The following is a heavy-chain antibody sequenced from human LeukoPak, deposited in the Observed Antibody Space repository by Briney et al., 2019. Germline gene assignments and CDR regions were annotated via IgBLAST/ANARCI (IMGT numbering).Heavy chain of an antibody. CDR2: IYYSGST. J-gene: IGHJ4*02. CDR3: AREKLGHFDY. D-gene: IGHD7-27*01. CDR1: GGSISSHY. V-gene: IGHV4-59*11. Sequence: SETLSLTCTVSGGSISSHYWSWIRQPPGKGLEWIGYIYYSGSTNYNPSLKSRVTISVDTSKNQFSLKLSSVTAADTAVYYCAREKLGHFDYWGQGTLVTVSS.